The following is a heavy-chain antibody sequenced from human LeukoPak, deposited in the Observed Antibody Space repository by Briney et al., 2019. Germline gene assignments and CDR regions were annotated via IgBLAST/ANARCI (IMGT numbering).Heavy chain of an antibody. CDR1: VASISSGGYY. CDR3: ERGPHCSSTRCYSEYFHN. Sequence: SQTLSLTCTVSVASISSGGYYWSWIRQHPGKGLEWIGYISYSGSPYYNPSLKSRVTISVDTSRNQFSLKLSSVTAADTAVYYCERGPHCSSTRCYSEYFHNWGQGTLVTVSS. CDR2: ISYSGSP. J-gene: IGHJ1*01. D-gene: IGHD2-2*01. V-gene: IGHV4-31*03.